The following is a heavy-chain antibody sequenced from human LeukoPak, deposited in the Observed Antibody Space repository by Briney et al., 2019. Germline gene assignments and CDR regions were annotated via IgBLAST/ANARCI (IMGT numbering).Heavy chain of an antibody. CDR2: IRYDGSNK. J-gene: IGHJ3*02. D-gene: IGHD5-12*01. Sequence: GGSLRLSCAASGFTFSSYWMSWVRQAPGKGLEWVAFIRYDGSNKYYADSVKGRFTISRDNSKNTLYLQMNSLRAEDTAVYYCAKIVATMPRGSFDIWGQGTMVTVSS. CDR1: GFTFSSYW. V-gene: IGHV3-30*02. CDR3: AKIVATMPRGSFDI.